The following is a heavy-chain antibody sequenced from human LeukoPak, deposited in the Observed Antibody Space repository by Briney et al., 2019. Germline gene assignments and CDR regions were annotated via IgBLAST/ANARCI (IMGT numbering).Heavy chain of an antibody. CDR2: IYYSRST. J-gene: IGHJ5*02. CDR3: ARKLRGSRIVVITTPWFDP. D-gene: IGHD3-22*01. Sequence: SQTLSLTCTVSGGSISSGDYSWSWIRQPPGKGLERLGYIYYSRSTYYNPSLKSRVTISVDTSKNQFSLKLSSVTAADTAVYYCARKLRGSRIVVITTPWFDPWGQGTLVTVSS. V-gene: IGHV4-30-4*08. CDR1: GGSISSGDYS.